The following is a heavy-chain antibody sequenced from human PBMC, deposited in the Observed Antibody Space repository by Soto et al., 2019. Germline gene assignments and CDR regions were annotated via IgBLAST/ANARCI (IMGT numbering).Heavy chain of an antibody. CDR2: LFSSGNT. CDR1: GASISAYA. CDR3: ARGPYSSGWYVVDD. V-gene: IGHV4-4*07. D-gene: IGHD6-19*01. Sequence: SETLSLTCTVSGASISAYAWSWIRQPAGKGLEWIGRLFSSGNTDYNPSFKSRLTMSADTSKNQFSLKLSSVTAADTAVYYCARGPYSSGWYVVDDWGQGTLVTVSS. J-gene: IGHJ4*02.